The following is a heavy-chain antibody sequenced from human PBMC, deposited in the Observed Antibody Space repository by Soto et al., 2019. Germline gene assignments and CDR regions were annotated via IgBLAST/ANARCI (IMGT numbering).Heavy chain of an antibody. J-gene: IGHJ4*02. Sequence: SVKVSCKASGGTFSSYAISWVRQAPGQGLEWMGGIIPIFGTANYAQKFQGRVTITADESTSTAYMELSSLRSEDTAVYYCASEVNYYDSSGYLDYWGQATLVTVSS. V-gene: IGHV1-69*13. CDR3: ASEVNYYDSSGYLDY. CDR2: IIPIFGTA. D-gene: IGHD3-22*01. CDR1: GGTFSSYA.